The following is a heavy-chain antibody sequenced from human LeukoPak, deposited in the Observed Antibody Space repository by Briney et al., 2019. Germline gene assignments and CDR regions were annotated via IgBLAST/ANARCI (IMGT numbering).Heavy chain of an antibody. D-gene: IGHD2/OR15-2a*01. CDR1: GDSIRRGSY. J-gene: IGHJ1*01. Sequence: SETLALTCTVSGDSIRRGSYWGWIRQPPGKGLEWIATIFHSGSIYTNPSLKSRVTITIDTSKNQVSLSLSSVTAADTAFYYCATVATSFSARFEQWGQGTLVAVSS. CDR2: IFHSGSI. V-gene: IGHV4-38-2*02. CDR3: ATVATSFSARFEQ.